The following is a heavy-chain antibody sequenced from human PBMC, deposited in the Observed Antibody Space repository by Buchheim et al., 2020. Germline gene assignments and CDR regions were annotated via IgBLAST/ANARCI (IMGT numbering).Heavy chain of an antibody. CDR2: IYSGGST. Sequence: EVQLVESGGGLVQPGGSLRLSCAASGFTVSSNYMSWVRQAPGKGLEWVSVIYSGGSTYYADSVKGRFTISRDNSKNTLYLQMNSLRAEDTAVYYCARDRAGDYDIMTGTYFYGMDVWGQGTT. J-gene: IGHJ6*02. D-gene: IGHD3-9*01. CDR3: ARDRAGDYDIMTGTYFYGMDV. V-gene: IGHV3-66*01. CDR1: GFTVSSNY.